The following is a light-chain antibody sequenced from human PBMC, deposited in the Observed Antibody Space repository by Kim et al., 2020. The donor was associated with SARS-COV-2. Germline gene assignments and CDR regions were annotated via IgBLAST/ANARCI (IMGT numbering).Light chain of an antibody. CDR3: QSYDSNNHVV. CDR1: SGSIASNY. CDR2: EDD. V-gene: IGLV6-57*02. J-gene: IGLJ2*01. Sequence: TVTISCTDSSGSIASNYVQWFQQRPGSAPTTVIYEDDQRPSGVPDRFSGSIDSSSNSASLTISGLKTEDEADYYCQSYDSNNHVVFGGGTQLTVL.